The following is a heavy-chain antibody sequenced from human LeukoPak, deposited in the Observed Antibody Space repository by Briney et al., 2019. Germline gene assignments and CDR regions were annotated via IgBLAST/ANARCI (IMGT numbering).Heavy chain of an antibody. Sequence: GGSLRLSCAASGFTFTDYWMHWVRQAPGKGLVWVSIINTDTRGTYYADSVKGRFTISRDNAKNTLYLQMNSLRAEDTAVYYCARDVGIAVPGLLYWGQGTLVTVSS. D-gene: IGHD6-19*01. V-gene: IGHV3-74*01. CDR3: ARDVGIAVPGLLY. CDR1: GFTFTDYW. J-gene: IGHJ4*02. CDR2: INTDTRGT.